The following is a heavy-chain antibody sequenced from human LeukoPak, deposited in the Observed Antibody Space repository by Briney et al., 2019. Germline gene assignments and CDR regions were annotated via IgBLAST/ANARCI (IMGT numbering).Heavy chain of an antibody. CDR3: ARRQKYGGNPDY. D-gene: IGHD4-23*01. J-gene: IGHJ4*02. Sequence: ASVKVSCKASGGTFTSYGISWVRQAPGQGLEWMGWISAYNGNTNYAQKLQGRVTMTTDTSTSTAYMELRSLRSDDTAVYYCARRQKYGGNPDYWGQGTLVTVSS. CDR2: ISAYNGNT. CDR1: GGTFTSYG. V-gene: IGHV1-18*01.